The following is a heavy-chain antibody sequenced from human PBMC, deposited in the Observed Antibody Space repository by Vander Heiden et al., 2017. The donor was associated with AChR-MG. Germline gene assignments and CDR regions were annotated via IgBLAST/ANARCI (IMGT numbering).Heavy chain of an antibody. CDR2: IYYSGST. CDR3: ARGDYGLFDY. CDR1: GGSLRSGGYY. V-gene: IGHV4-31*03. Sequence: QVQLPESGPGLVKPSQTLSLTCTVPGGSLRSGGYYWSWLRQPPGKGREWIGYIYYSGSTYYNPSLKSRVTISVDTSKSQFSLKLSSVTAADTAVYYCARGDYGLFDYWGQGTLVTVSS. J-gene: IGHJ4*02. D-gene: IGHD4-17*01.